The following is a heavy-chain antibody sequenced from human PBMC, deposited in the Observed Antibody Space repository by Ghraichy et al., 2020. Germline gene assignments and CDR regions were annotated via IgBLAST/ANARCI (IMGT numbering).Heavy chain of an antibody. Sequence: SVKVSCETSGFTFGDSAVQWVRQARGQRLQWVGWVVVGSGSTDYAQSFQERVTITRDMSTSTVYMELRSLSSEDPAVYYCAADPRYNVGYHNYYMGVWSKGTTVTVSS. CDR2: VVVGSGST. CDR3: AADPRYNVGYHNYYMGV. J-gene: IGHJ6*03. CDR1: GFTFGDSA. V-gene: IGHV1-58*01. D-gene: IGHD1-1*01.